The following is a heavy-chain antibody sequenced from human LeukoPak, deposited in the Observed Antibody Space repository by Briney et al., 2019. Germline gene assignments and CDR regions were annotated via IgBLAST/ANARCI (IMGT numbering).Heavy chain of an antibody. CDR1: GFTFSNAW. D-gene: IGHD3-10*01. CDR3: TTEENWFGELFDPRNWFDP. Sequence: GGSLRLSCAASGFTFSNAWMSWVRQAPGKGLEWVGRIKSKTDGGTTDYAAPVKGRFTISRDDSKNTLYLQMNSLKTEDTAVYYCTTEENWFGELFDPRNWFDPWGQGTLVTVSS. J-gene: IGHJ5*02. CDR2: IKSKTDGGTT. V-gene: IGHV3-15*01.